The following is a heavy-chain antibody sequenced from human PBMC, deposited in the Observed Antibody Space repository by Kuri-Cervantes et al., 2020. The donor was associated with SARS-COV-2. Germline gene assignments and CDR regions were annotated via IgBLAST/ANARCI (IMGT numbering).Heavy chain of an antibody. D-gene: IGHD3-3*01. J-gene: IGHJ4*02. CDR2: IYYSGST. Sequence: SETLSLTCTVSGGSISSSSYYGGWIRQPPGKGLEWIGSIYYSGSTYYNPSLKSRVTISVDTSKNQFSLKLSSVTAADTAVYYCARHGTGYDFWSGYYGEDYWGQGTLVTVSS. V-gene: IGHV4-39*01. CDR3: ARHGTGYDFWSGYYGEDY. CDR1: GGSISSSSYY.